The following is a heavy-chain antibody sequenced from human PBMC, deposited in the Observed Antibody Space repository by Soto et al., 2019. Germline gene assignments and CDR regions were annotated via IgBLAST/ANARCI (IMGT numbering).Heavy chain of an antibody. J-gene: IGHJ4*02. D-gene: IGHD7-27*01. Sequence: GASVKVSCKASGGTFSSYAISWVRQAPGQGLEWMGGIIPIFGTANYAQKFQGRVTITADKSTSTAYMELSSLRSEGTAVYYCAREGELGIEDYWGQGTLVTVSS. CDR1: GGTFSSYA. CDR3: AREGELGIEDY. V-gene: IGHV1-69*06. CDR2: IIPIFGTA.